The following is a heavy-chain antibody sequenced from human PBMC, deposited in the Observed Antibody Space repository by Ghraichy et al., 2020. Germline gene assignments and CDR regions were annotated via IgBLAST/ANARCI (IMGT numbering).Heavy chain of an antibody. CDR1: GYSFTSYW. D-gene: IGHD2-15*01. CDR2: IYPGDSDT. V-gene: IGHV5-51*01. Sequence: GESLNISCKGSGYSFTSYWIVWVRQMLGKGLEWMGIIYPGDSDTRYSPSFQGQVTISADKSISTAYLQWSSLKASDTAMYYCARTGKGYCSGGSCYSGDYWGQGTLVTVSS. J-gene: IGHJ4*02. CDR3: ARTGKGYCSGGSCYSGDY.